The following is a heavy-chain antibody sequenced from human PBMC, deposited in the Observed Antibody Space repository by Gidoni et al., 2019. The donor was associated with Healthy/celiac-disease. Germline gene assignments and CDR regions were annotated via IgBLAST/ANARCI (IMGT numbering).Heavy chain of an antibody. V-gene: IGHV3-53*01. J-gene: IGHJ6*02. Sequence: EVQLVESGGGLIQPGGSLSLSCAASGFTVSSNYMSWVRQAPGKGLEWVSVIYSCGSTYYADSVKGRFTISRDNSKNTLYLQMNSLRAEDTAVYYCARDRTVDTAMVYYYGMDVWGQGTTVTVSS. D-gene: IGHD5-18*01. CDR3: ARDRTVDTAMVYYYGMDV. CDR1: GFTVSSNY. CDR2: IYSCGST.